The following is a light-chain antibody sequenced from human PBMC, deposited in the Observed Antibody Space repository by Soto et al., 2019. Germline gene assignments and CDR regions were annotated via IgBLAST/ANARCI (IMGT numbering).Light chain of an antibody. Sequence: EIVLTQSQATLSFSPGERATLSCRASQSVSSYLAWYQQKPGQAPRLLIYDASNRATGIPARFSGSGSGTDFTLTISSLEPEDFAVYYCQQRSNLPWTLGQGTEMDI. CDR3: QQRSNLPWT. CDR1: QSVSSY. CDR2: DAS. V-gene: IGKV3-11*01. J-gene: IGKJ1*01.